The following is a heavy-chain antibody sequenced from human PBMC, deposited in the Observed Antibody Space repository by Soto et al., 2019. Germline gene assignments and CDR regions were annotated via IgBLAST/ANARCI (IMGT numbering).Heavy chain of an antibody. D-gene: IGHD3-3*01. V-gene: IGHV1-18*01. CDR3: ARAPTLRITIFGVDDTQGGWFDP. J-gene: IGHJ5*02. Sequence: ASVKVSCKASGYTFTSYGISWVRQAPGQGLEWMGWISAYNGNTNYAQKLQGRVTMTTDTSTSTAYMELRSLRSDDTAVYYCARAPTLRITIFGVDDTQGGWFDPWGQGTLVTVSS. CDR1: GYTFTSYG. CDR2: ISAYNGNT.